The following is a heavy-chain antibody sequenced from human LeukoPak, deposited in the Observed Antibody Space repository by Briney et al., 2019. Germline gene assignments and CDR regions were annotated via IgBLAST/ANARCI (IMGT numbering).Heavy chain of an antibody. V-gene: IGHV4-4*02. J-gene: IGHJ4*02. D-gene: IGHD1-26*01. Sequence: SETLSLTCAVSGGSITTTNWLSWVRQPPGKGLEWIGEVHLSGATNYNPSLESRVSMSIDKSKNHLSLEVTSVTAADTAIYYCTTGSGAFSPIGFWCRGTLLTVSS. CDR1: GGSITTTNW. CDR2: VHLSGAT. CDR3: TTGSGAFSPIGF.